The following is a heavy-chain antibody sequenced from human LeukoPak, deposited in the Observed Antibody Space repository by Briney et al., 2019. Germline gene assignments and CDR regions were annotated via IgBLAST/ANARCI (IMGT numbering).Heavy chain of an antibody. CDR1: GDSMNSHY. D-gene: IGHD2-8*01. V-gene: IGHV4-59*11. J-gene: IGHJ4*02. CDR2: IHSSGRT. CDR3: ARAVLMETTLFIGD. Sequence: SEPLSLTCDVSGDSMNSHYWSWIRQPPGKGLECVGYIHSSGRTNQNPSLKSRVTLSVDTSKNQFSLTLNSVTAADTAVYFCARAVLMETTLFIGDWGQGTLVTASS.